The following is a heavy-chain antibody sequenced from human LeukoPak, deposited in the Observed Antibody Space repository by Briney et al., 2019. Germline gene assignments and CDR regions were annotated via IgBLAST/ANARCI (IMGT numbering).Heavy chain of an antibody. CDR3: AKDKEYYYDSSGYYLDY. CDR2: ISYDGSNK. CDR1: GFTFSSYG. J-gene: IGHJ4*02. Sequence: GGSLRLSCAASGFTFSSYGMHWVRQAPGKGLEWVAVISYDGSNKYYADSVKGRFTISRDNSKNTLYLQMNSLRAEDTAVYYCAKDKEYYYDSSGYYLDYWGQGTLVTVSS. V-gene: IGHV3-30*18. D-gene: IGHD3-22*01.